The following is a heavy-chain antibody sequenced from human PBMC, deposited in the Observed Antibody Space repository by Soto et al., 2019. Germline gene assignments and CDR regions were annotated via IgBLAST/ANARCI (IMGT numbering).Heavy chain of an antibody. CDR1: GYTFTSYY. J-gene: IGHJ6*02. CDR3: ARSLITMIVVVTGGMDV. D-gene: IGHD3-22*01. V-gene: IGHV1-46*01. Sequence: ASVKVSCKASGYTFTSYYMHWVRQAPGQGLEWMGIINPSGGSTSYAQKFQGRVTMTRDTSTSTVYMELSSLRSEATAVYYCARSLITMIVVVTGGMDVWGQGTTVTVSS. CDR2: INPSGGST.